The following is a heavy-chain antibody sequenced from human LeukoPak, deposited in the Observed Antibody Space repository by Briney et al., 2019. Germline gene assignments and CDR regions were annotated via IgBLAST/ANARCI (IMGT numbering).Heavy chain of an antibody. CDR2: ISAYNGNT. V-gene: IGHV1-18*01. D-gene: IGHD2-21*02. J-gene: IGHJ4*02. CDR1: GYTFTSYG. CDR3: ARVVGHIVVVTATDFDY. Sequence: GASVKVSCKASGYTFTSYGISWVRQAPGQGLEWMGWISAYNGNTNYAQKLQGRVTMTTDTSTSTAYMELRSLRSDDTAVYYCARVVGHIVVVTATDFDYWGQGTLVTVSS.